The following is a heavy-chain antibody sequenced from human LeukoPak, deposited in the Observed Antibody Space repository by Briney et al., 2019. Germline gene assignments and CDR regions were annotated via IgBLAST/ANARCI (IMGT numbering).Heavy chain of an antibody. D-gene: IGHD2/OR15-2a*01. V-gene: IGHV4-38-2*01. Sequence: SETLSLTCAVSGYSISSGYYWGWIRQPPGKGLEWIGSIYHSGSTYYNPSLKSRVTISVDTSKNQLSLELSSVTAADTAVYYCARSLWYYYYMDVWGKGTTVTVSS. CDR2: IYHSGST. CDR1: GYSISSGYY. J-gene: IGHJ6*03. CDR3: ARSLWYYYYMDV.